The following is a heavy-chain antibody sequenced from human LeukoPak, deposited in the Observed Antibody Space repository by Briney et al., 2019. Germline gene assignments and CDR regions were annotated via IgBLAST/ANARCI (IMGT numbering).Heavy chain of an antibody. V-gene: IGHV3-30*03. CDR1: GFTFSSYG. CDR3: ARGGAARPDY. D-gene: IGHD6-6*01. CDR2: ISYDGSDK. Sequence: GGSLRLSCAASGFTFSSYGMHWVRQAPGKGLEWVAVISYDGSDKYYADSVRGRFTISRDNAKNSLYLHMDSLRVEDMAVYYCARGGAARPDYWGQGTLVTVSS. J-gene: IGHJ4*02.